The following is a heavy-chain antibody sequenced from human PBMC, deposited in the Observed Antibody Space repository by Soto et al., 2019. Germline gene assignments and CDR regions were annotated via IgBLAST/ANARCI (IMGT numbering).Heavy chain of an antibody. CDR2: IYYSGST. Sequence: SETLSLTCTVSVGSISGGGYYWSWIRQHPGKGLEWIGYIYYSGSTYYNPSLKSRVTISVDTSKNQFSLKLSSVTAADTAVYYCARDSSGAANWGQGTLVTVSS. J-gene: IGHJ4*02. D-gene: IGHD3-22*01. CDR1: VGSISGGGYY. V-gene: IGHV4-31*03. CDR3: ARDSSGAAN.